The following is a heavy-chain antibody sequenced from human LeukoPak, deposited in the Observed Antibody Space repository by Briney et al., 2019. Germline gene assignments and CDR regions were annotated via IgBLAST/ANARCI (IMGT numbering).Heavy chain of an antibody. CDR3: AREFSAAGTR. J-gene: IGHJ4*02. V-gene: IGHV3-30-3*01. Sequence: GGSLRLSCAASGFTFSSYAMHWVRQAPGKGLEWVAVISYDGSNKYYADSVKGRFTISRDNSKNTLYLQMNSLRAEDTAVYYCAREFSAAGTRWGQGTLATVSS. CDR1: GFTFSSYA. D-gene: IGHD6-13*01. CDR2: ISYDGSNK.